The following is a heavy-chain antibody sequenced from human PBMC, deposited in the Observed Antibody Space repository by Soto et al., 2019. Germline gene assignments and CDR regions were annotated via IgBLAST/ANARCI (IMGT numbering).Heavy chain of an antibody. J-gene: IGHJ5*02. V-gene: IGHV5-10-1*01. CDR1: GYSFPSFW. Sequence: GESLKISFRGSGYSFPSFWISWVRQMPGKGLEWMGRIDPSDSYTNYSPSFQGHVTISADKSISTAYMQWSSLKASDTAMYYCASDYYDSSGYYYSWFDPWGQGTLVTVSS. CDR3: ASDYYDSSGYYYSWFDP. D-gene: IGHD3-22*01. CDR2: IDPSDSYT.